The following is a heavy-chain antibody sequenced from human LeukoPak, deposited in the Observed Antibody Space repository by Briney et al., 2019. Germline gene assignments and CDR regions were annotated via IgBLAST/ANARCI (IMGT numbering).Heavy chain of an antibody. J-gene: IGHJ4*02. V-gene: IGHV4-39*01. CDR2: IYYSGST. D-gene: IGHD3-22*01. CDR1: GGSISSSTHY. Sequence: SETLSLTCTVSGGSISSSTHYWGWIRQPPGKGLEWIGSIYYSGSTYYNPSLKSRVTISVDTSKNQFSLKLSSVTAADTAAYYCAGYYYDSSGYRGLALRFDYWGQGTLVTVSS. CDR3: AGYYYDSSGYRGLALRFDY.